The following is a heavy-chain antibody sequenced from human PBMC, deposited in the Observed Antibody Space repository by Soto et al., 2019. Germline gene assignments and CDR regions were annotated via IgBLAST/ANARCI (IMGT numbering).Heavy chain of an antibody. J-gene: IGHJ3*02. Sequence: EVQLLESGGGLGQPGGSLRLSCAASGFTFSSYAMSWVRQAPGKGLEWVSAISGSGGSTYYADSVKGRFTISRDNSKNTLYLQMNSLRAEDTAVYYCAKDPEYQLLWAGAFDIWGQGTMVTVSS. D-gene: IGHD2-2*01. CDR1: GFTFSSYA. CDR3: AKDPEYQLLWAGAFDI. V-gene: IGHV3-23*01. CDR2: ISGSGGST.